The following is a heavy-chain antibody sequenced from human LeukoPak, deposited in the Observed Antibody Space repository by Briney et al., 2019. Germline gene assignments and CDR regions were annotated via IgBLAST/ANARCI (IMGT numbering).Heavy chain of an antibody. CDR3: ARSRINSDY. Sequence: QAGGSLRLSCAASGFTFSGHWMTWVRQGPGKGLEWVASINQDGIEKYYVDSVKGRFTISRDTVKNSLYLQMNNLRAEDTAVYYCARSRINSDYWGQGTLVTVSS. CDR2: INQDGIEK. V-gene: IGHV3-7*01. D-gene: IGHD2/OR15-2a*01. CDR1: GFTFSGHW. J-gene: IGHJ4*02.